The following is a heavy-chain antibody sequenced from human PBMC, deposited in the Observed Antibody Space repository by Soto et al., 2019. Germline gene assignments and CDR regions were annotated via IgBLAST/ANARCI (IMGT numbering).Heavy chain of an antibody. J-gene: IGHJ5*02. CDR2: INAGNGNT. CDR3: ARDRCSSTSCYAGLANWFDP. CDR1: GYTFTSYA. D-gene: IGHD2-2*01. V-gene: IGHV1-3*01. Sequence: ASVKVSCKASGYTFTSYAMHWVRQAPGQRLEWMGWINAGNGNTKCSQKFQGRVTITRDTSASTAYMELSSLRSEDTAVYYCARDRCSSTSCYAGLANWFDPWGQGTLVTVSS.